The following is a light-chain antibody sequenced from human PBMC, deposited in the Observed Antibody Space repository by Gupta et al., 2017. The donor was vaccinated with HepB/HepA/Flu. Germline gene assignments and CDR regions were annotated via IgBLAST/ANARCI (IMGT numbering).Light chain of an antibody. CDR2: LGS. Sequence: DIVMTQSPLSLPVTPGEPASISCRSSQSLLHSNGYNYLDWYLQKPGQSPQLLIYLGSNRASGGPDRFSGSGSGTDFTLKISRVEAEDVGVYYCRQALQTPFAFGGGTKVEIK. CDR1: QSLLHSNGYNY. J-gene: IGKJ4*01. V-gene: IGKV2-28*01. CDR3: RQALQTPFA.